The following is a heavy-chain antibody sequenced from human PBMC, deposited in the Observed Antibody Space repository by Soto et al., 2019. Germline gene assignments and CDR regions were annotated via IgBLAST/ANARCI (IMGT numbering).Heavy chain of an antibody. Sequence: QVQLQQWGAGLLKPSETLSLTCAVYGGSFSGYYWSWIRQPPGKGLEWIGEINHSGSTNYKPSLKSRVTISVDTSKTQFSLKLGSVTAADTAVYYCARGRIQLWLRGWFDPWGQGTLVTVAS. J-gene: IGHJ5*02. V-gene: IGHV4-34*01. CDR1: GGSFSGYY. D-gene: IGHD5-18*01. CDR3: ARGRIQLWLRGWFDP. CDR2: INHSGST.